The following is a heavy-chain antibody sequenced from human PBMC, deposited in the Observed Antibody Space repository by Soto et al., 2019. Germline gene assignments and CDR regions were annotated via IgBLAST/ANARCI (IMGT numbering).Heavy chain of an antibody. V-gene: IGHV3-23*01. CDR3: ERYGDHRDLHSFPTRRSSDL. CDR2: ISGSGGWT. J-gene: IGHJ2*01. D-gene: IGHD4-17*01. Sequence: WVSAISGSGGWTYYADSVKGRFTIPRDNSKNTLYLQMSSLRAEDTAVFYCERYGDHRDLHSFPTRRSSDL.